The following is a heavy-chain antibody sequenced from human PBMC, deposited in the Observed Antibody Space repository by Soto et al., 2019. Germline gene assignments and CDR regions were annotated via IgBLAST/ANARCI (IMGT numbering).Heavy chain of an antibody. V-gene: IGHV3-30*03. D-gene: IGHD3-10*01. J-gene: IGHJ4*02. CDR3: ARYYGSGSYYMGY. CDR1: GFTFSSYG. Sequence: QVQLVESGGGVVQPGRSLRLSCAASGFTFSSYGMHWVRQAPGKGLEWVAVISYDGSNKYYADSVKGRFTISRDNSKNTLYLQMNSLRAEDTAVYYCARYYGSGSYYMGYWGQGTLVTVSS. CDR2: ISYDGSNK.